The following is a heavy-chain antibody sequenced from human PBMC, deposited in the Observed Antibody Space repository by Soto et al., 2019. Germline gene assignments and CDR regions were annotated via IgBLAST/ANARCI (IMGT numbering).Heavy chain of an antibody. CDR1: GFTFSSYG. CDR2: RWYDGSNK. Sequence: QVQLVESGGGVVQPGRSLRLSCAASGFTFSSYGMHCVRQAPGKGQEWVAGRWYDGSNKYYADSVKGRFTISRDNSKNTLYLQMNSLRAEDTAVYYCARDGGCRDGYTVGCNWFDPWGQGTLVTVSS. J-gene: IGHJ5*02. D-gene: IGHD5-12*01. CDR3: ARDGGCRDGYTVGCNWFDP. V-gene: IGHV3-33*01.